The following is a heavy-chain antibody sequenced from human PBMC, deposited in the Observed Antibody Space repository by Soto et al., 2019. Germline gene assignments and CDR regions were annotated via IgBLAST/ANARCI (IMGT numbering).Heavy chain of an antibody. CDR2: ITNDGNNE. CDR3: AKEGPGGGRHFYYGMDV. D-gene: IGHD1-26*01. CDR1: GFVFSDYV. V-gene: IGHV3-30*02. Sequence: GGSLRLSCAASGFVFSDYVMHWVRQAPGKGLEWVALITNDGNNEFYRESVKGRFSISRGSSTNTVDLLMNSLRPEDTGVYYCAKEGPGGGRHFYYGMDVWGQGTTVTVSS. J-gene: IGHJ6*02.